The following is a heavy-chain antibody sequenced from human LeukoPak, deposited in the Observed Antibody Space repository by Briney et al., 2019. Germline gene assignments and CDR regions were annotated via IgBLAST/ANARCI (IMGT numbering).Heavy chain of an antibody. CDR3: ARGGIPQFYYYMDA. CDR1: GYTFTTYF. J-gene: IGHJ6*03. CDR2: INPSGGST. V-gene: IGHV1-46*01. Sequence: ASVKVSCKASGYTFTTYFLHWVRQAPGQGLEWMGIINPSGGSTRYAQRFQGRVTMTRDMSTSTVYMELSSLRSEDTAVYYCARGGIPQFYYYMDAWGKGTTVTVSS. D-gene: IGHD3-16*01.